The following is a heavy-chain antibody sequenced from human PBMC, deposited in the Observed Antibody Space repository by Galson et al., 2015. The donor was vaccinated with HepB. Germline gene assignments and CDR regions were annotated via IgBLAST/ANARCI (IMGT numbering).Heavy chain of an antibody. J-gene: IGHJ3*02. V-gene: IGHV3-33*08. CDR3: ARDQERITMVRGVIIYDAFDI. Sequence: SLRLSCAASGFTFSSYGMHWVRQAPGKGLEWVAVIWYDGSNKYYADSVKGRFTISRDNSKNTLYLQMNSLRAEDTAVYYCARDQERITMVRGVIIYDAFDIWGQGTMVTVSS. CDR1: GFTFSSYG. D-gene: IGHD3-10*01. CDR2: IWYDGSNK.